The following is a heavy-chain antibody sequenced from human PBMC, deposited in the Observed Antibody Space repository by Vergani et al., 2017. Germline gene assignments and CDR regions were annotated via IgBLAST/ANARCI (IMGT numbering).Heavy chain of an antibody. CDR1: GYTFTSYY. CDR3: ARETVVTAGRGGTYYYYYYGMDV. D-gene: IGHD2-21*02. Sequence: QVQLVQSGAEVKKPGASVKVSCKASGYTFTSYYMHWVRPAPGQGLEWMGIINPSGGSTSYAQKFQGRVTMTRDTSTSTVYMELSSLRSEEAAVDYWARETVVTAGRGGTYYYYYYGMDVWGQGTTVTVSS. CDR2: INPSGGST. J-gene: IGHJ6*02. V-gene: IGHV1-46*01.